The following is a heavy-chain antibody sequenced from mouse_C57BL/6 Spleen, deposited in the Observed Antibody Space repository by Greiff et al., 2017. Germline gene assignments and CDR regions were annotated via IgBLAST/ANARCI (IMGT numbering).Heavy chain of an antibody. Sequence: VQLQQPGAELVRPGSSVKLSCKASGYTFTSYWMHWVKQRPIQGLEWIGNIDPSDSETHYNQKFKDKATLTVDKSSSTAYMQLSSLTSEDYAVYYCARGAYEDYFDYWGQGTTLTVSS. CDR1: GYTFTSYW. D-gene: IGHD1-1*01. J-gene: IGHJ2*01. CDR2: IDPSDSET. CDR3: ARGAYEDYFDY. V-gene: IGHV1-52*01.